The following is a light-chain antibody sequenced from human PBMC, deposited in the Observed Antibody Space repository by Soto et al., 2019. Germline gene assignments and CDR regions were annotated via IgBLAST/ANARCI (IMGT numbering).Light chain of an antibody. CDR2: GGS. Sequence: DIVLTQLPGTLCLSTGERATLYCRASQSVSSNHLAWYQQKPGQAPRLLIYGGSSRATGIPVRFSGSGSGTDFTLTINSLQSEDFAVYYCQGYTNWSRISFGHGTRLK. J-gene: IGKJ5*01. CDR1: QSVSSNH. CDR3: QGYTNWSRIS. V-gene: IGKV3-20*01.